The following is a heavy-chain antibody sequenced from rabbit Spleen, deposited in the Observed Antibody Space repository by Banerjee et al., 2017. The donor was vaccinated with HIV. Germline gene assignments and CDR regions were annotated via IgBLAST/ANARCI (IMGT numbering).Heavy chain of an antibody. CDR1: GFSFSSGYY. CDR2: IGTGSGTT. J-gene: IGHJ4*01. Sequence: QEQLEESGGGLVKPGASLTLTCKASGFSFSSGYYMSWVRQAPGKGLEWIGCIGTGSGTTWFANWAKGRFTISKTSSTTVTPQMTSLTAADTATYFCASAYSDIYFDLWGQGTLVTVS. CDR3: ASAYSDIYFDL. V-gene: IGHV1S45*01. D-gene: IGHD6-1*01.